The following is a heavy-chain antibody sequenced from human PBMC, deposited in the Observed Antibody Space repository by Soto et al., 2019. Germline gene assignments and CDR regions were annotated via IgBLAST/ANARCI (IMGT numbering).Heavy chain of an antibody. Sequence: ASVKVSCKASGYTFTGYYMHWVRQAPGQGLEWMGWINPNSGCTNYAQKFQGWVTMTRDTSISTAYMELSRPRSDDTAVYYCARGSTVTTVDYWGQGTLVTVSS. J-gene: IGHJ4*02. CDR2: INPNSGCT. CDR3: ARGSTVTTVDY. CDR1: GYTFTGYY. D-gene: IGHD4-17*01. V-gene: IGHV1-2*04.